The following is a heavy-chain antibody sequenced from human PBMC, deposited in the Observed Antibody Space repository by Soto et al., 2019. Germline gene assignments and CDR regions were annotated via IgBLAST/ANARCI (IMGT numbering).Heavy chain of an antibody. CDR2: IYFNGST. J-gene: IGHJ6*02. CDR1: GGSVSSGDYY. D-gene: IGHD3-10*01. V-gene: IGHV4-61*08. Sequence: PSETLSLTCTVSGGSVSSGDYYWSWIRQPPGKGLEWLGFIYFNGSTNYNPSLKSRVTISSDTSKNQFSLRLTSMTAADTAVYFCARGRPRTIYNRGYYYYGLDVWGQGTTGTVS. CDR3: ARGRPRTIYNRGYYYYGLDV.